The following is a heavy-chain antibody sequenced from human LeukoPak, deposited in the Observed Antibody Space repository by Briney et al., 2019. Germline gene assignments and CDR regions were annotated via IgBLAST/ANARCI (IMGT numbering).Heavy chain of an antibody. CDR2: IYYSGST. D-gene: IGHD3-22*01. CDR1: GGSISSTTCY. J-gene: IGHJ3*02. Sequence: PSETLSLTCTVSGGSISSTTCYWGWIRQPPGKGLEWIGYIYYSGSTNYNPSLKSRVTISVDTPKNQFALKLSSVTAADTAVYYCSKSTYYYDTFVNAFDIWGQGTMVTVSS. CDR3: SKSTYYYDTFVNAFDI. V-gene: IGHV4-61*05.